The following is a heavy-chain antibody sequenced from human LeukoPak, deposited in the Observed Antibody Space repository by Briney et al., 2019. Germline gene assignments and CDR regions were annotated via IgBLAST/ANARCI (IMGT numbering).Heavy chain of an antibody. J-gene: IGHJ4*02. V-gene: IGHV3-23*01. CDR2: ISGSGTAT. D-gene: IGHD1-26*01. CDR1: GFTFSSYA. Sequence: PGGSLRLSCAASGFTFSSYAMSWVRQAPGKGLEWVSTISGSGTATYYADSVKGRFTISRDNSKNTLYLQMNSLRAEDTAVYYCARDRGGSGSYSDYWGQGTLVTVSS. CDR3: ARDRGGSGSYSDY.